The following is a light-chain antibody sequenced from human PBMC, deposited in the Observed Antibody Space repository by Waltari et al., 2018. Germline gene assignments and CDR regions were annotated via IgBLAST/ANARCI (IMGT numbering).Light chain of an antibody. Sequence: QMTQSPSTLSASVGDRATVTCRASQSISSWLAWYQQKPGKAPKLLIYKASSLESGVPSRFSGSGSGTEFTLTISSLQPDDFATYYCQQYNTYSITFGQGTRLEIK. CDR1: QSISSW. J-gene: IGKJ5*01. CDR2: KAS. CDR3: QQYNTYSIT. V-gene: IGKV1-5*03.